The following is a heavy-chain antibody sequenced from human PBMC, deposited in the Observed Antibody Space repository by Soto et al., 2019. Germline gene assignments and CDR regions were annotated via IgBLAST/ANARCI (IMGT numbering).Heavy chain of an antibody. Sequence: ASVKVSCKASGYSFSGYYIQWVRQAPGQGPEWLGWLYPNTETTDSSKKFQGRVTMTSDMSTRTVYMELRDLRSDDTAVYDCVSLQTSGWPGVHWGQGTLVTVSS. CDR2: LYPNTETT. CDR3: VSLQTSGWPGVH. CDR1: GYSFSGYY. J-gene: IGHJ4*02. D-gene: IGHD6-25*01. V-gene: IGHV1-2*02.